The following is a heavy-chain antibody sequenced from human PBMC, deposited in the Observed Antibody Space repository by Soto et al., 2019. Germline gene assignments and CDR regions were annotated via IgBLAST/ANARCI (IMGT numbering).Heavy chain of an antibody. Sequence: QVQLQESGPGLVKPSGTLSLTCAVSGDSISSDKWWSWVRQPPGKGLEWIGEIYHSGRTNCNPSLKSRVTIPVETSKNQLSLELSSMTAADTAVYYCARGRVLKFDSWGQGSLVTVSS. CDR1: GDSISSDKW. V-gene: IGHV4-4*02. J-gene: IGHJ4*02. CDR2: IYHSGRT. CDR3: ARGRVLKFDS.